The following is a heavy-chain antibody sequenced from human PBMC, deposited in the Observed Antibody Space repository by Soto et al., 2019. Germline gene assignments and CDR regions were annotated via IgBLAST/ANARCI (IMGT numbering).Heavy chain of an antibody. J-gene: IGHJ4*02. Sequence: ASVKVSCKISGYTFTDYYLHWVRQAPGQGLEWVGWINPNTGGTNYAQRFQGRVTMTRDTSISTAYMELSRLTSDDTVVYYCARDPVGGGAPYYCDYWGQGTLVTVSS. D-gene: IGHD3-16*01. CDR2: INPNTGGT. CDR1: GYTFTDYY. CDR3: ARDPVGGGAPYYCDY. V-gene: IGHV1-2*02.